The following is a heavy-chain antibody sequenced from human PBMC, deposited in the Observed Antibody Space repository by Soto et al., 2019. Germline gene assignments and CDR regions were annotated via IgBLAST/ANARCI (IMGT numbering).Heavy chain of an antibody. CDR3: AREGIRPYYYYGMDV. Sequence: QVQLVQSGAEVKKPGASVKVSCKASGYTFTNYGISWVRQAPGQGLEWMGWISGYNGDTDYAQKVQGRVTMTTHTSTSTVYMELRSLSSDDTAVYYCAREGIRPYYYYGMDVWGLGITVTVSS. V-gene: IGHV1-18*01. CDR2: ISGYNGDT. D-gene: IGHD3-10*01. J-gene: IGHJ6*02. CDR1: GYTFTNYG.